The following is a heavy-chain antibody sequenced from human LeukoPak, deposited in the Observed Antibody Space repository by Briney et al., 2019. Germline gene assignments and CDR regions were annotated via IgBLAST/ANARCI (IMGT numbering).Heavy chain of an antibody. J-gene: IGHJ4*02. Sequence: SVKVSCKASGFTFTSSAMQWVRQARGQRLEWIGWIVVGSGNTNYAQKFQERVTITRDMSTSTAYMELSSLRSEDTAVYYCAAAPYYYDSSGYYPFDYWGQGTLVTVSS. CDR3: AAAPYYYDSSGYYPFDY. CDR1: GFTFTSSA. CDR2: IVVGSGNT. D-gene: IGHD3-22*01. V-gene: IGHV1-58*02.